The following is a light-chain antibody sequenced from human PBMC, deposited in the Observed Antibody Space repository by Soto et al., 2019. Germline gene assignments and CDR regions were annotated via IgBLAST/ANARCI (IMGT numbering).Light chain of an antibody. V-gene: IGKV1-5*03. CDR3: QQGHSTPYT. CDR1: QSISSW. CDR2: KAS. J-gene: IGKJ2*01. Sequence: DIQMTQSPSTLSASVGDRVTITCRASQSISSWLAWYQQKPGKAPKLLIYKASSLESGVPSRFSGSGSGTEFTLTISSLQPDDFATYYCQQGHSTPYTFGQGT.